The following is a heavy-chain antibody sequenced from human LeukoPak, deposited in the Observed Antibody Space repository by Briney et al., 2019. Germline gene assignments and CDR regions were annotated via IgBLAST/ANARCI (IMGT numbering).Heavy chain of an antibody. CDR1: GFTFSSFA. J-gene: IGHJ4*02. CDR3: AKDGTPGDY. Sequence: GGSLRLSCAGSGFTFSSFAMIWVRQAPGKGLEWVSGLSGSGVRTDYADSVKGRFTISRDNSKNTLYLQMSGLRADDTAAYYCAKDGTPGDYWSQGTRVTVSS. V-gene: IGHV3-23*01. D-gene: IGHD2-15*01. CDR2: LSGSGVRT.